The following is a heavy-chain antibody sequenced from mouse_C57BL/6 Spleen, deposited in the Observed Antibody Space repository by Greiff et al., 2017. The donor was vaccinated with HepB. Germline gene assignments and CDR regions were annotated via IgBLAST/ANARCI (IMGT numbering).Heavy chain of an antibody. V-gene: IGHV5-4*03. J-gene: IGHJ3*01. CDR2: ISDGGSYT. CDR1: GFTFSSYA. CDR3: ARGEVPAWFAY. Sequence: DVKLVESGGGLVKPGGSLKLSCAASGFTFSSYAMSWVRQTPEKRLEWVATISDGGSYTYYPDNVKGRFTISRDNAKNNLYLQMSHLKSEDTAMYYCARGEVPAWFAYWGQGTLVTVSA.